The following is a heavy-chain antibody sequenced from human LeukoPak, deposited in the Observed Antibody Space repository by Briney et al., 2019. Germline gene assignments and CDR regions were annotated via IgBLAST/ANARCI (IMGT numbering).Heavy chain of an antibody. J-gene: IGHJ4*02. CDR2: ISWNSGSI. Sequence: PGRSLSLSCAASGFTFDDYAMHWVRQAPGKGLEWVSGISWNSGSIGYADSVKGRFTISRDNAKNSLYLQMNSLRAEDTALYYCAKDSTLNYYDSSGGVNYWGQGTLVTVSS. D-gene: IGHD3-22*01. CDR1: GFTFDDYA. CDR3: AKDSTLNYYDSSGGVNY. V-gene: IGHV3-9*01.